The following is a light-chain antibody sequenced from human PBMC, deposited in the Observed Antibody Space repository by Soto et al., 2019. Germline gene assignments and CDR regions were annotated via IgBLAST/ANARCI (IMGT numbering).Light chain of an antibody. CDR1: QQFTSY. J-gene: IGKJ1*01. CDR3: QQSYGTPPT. CDR2: DGS. Sequence: DIQMTQSPPSLSASVGDRVINNCRASQQFTSYVNWYQQKDGKAPKLLISDGSTLQTGVPPRFSGTGSGTYFTLTVNGLQPEDFATYYCQQSYGTPPTFGQGTTVEVK. V-gene: IGKV1-39*01.